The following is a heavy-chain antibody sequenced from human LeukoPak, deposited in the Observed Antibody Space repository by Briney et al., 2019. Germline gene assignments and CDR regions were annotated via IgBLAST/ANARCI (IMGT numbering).Heavy chain of an antibody. CDR1: GFTFSSYA. CDR2: IIISGSST. V-gene: IGHV3-23*01. D-gene: IGHD2-15*01. CDR3: ARDFSRRDIVVVVAAAGFDP. J-gene: IGHJ5*02. Sequence: GGSLRLSCAASGFTFSSYAMSWVRQAPGKGLEWVSTIIISGSSTYYADSVKGRFTISRDNAKNSLYLQMNSLRAEDTAVYYCARDFSRRDIVVVVAAAGFDPWGQGTLVTVSS.